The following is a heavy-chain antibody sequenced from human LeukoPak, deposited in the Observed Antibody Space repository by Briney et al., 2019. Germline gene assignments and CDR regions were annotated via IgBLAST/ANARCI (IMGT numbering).Heavy chain of an antibody. CDR2: IYYSGST. CDR3: VGETTVTTTP. V-gene: IGHV4-39*01. J-gene: IGHJ5*02. D-gene: IGHD4-17*01. Sequence: PSETLSFTCTVSGGSISSRSYYWGWIRQPPGKGLEWIGSIYYSGSTYYNPSLKSRVTISIDTSKNQFSLKLSSVTAADTAVYYCVGETTVTTTPWGRGSLVTVSS. CDR1: GGSISSRSYY.